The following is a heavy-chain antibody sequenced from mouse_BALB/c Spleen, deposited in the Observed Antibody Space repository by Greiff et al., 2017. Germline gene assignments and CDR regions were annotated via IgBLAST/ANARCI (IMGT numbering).Heavy chain of an antibody. CDR3: ARSTMITRYYDAMDY. Sequence: QVQLQQPGAELVKPGASVKLSCKASGYTFTSYWMHWVKQRPGQGLEWIGEIDPSDSYTNYNQKFKGKATLTVDKSSSTAYMQLSSLTSEDSAVYYCARSTMITRYYDAMDYWGQGTSVTVSS. V-gene: IGHV1-69*02. J-gene: IGHJ4*01. CDR2: IDPSDSYT. D-gene: IGHD2-4*01. CDR1: GYTFTSYW.